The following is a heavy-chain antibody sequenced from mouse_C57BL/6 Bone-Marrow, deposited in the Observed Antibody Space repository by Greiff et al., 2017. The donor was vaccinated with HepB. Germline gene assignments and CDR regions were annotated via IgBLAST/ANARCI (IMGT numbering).Heavy chain of an antibody. CDR1: GFTFSSYA. Sequence: EVKLVESGEGLVKPGGSLKLSCAASGFTFSSYAMSWVRQTPEKRLEWVAYISSGGDYIYYADTVKGRFTISRDNARNTLYLQMSSLKAEDTAMYYCTRDKNYSNFAWFAYWGQGTLVTVSA. CDR2: ISSGGDYI. CDR3: TRDKNYSNFAWFAY. J-gene: IGHJ3*01. V-gene: IGHV5-9-1*02. D-gene: IGHD2-5*01.